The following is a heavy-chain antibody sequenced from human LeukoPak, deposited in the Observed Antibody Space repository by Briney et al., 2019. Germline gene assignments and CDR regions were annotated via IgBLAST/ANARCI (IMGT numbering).Heavy chain of an antibody. CDR2: IYYSGST. CDR1: GGSISNYY. Sequence: PSETLSLTCTVSGGSISNYYWSWIRQPPGKGLEWIGYIYYSGSTNYNPSLKSRVTISVDTSKNQFSLKLSSVTAADTAVYYCARDGGSDGGDYWGQGTLVTVSS. D-gene: IGHD2-15*01. CDR3: ARDGGSDGGDY. V-gene: IGHV4-59*01. J-gene: IGHJ4*02.